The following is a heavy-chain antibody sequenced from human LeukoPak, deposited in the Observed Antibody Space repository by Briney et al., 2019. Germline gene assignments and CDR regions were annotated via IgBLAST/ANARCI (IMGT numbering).Heavy chain of an antibody. Sequence: GGSLRLSCAASGFTFSSYAMHWVRQAPGKGLEWVALISYDGSNKYYADSVRGRFTISRDNSKNTLYLQMNSLRAEDTAVYYCARGHYYGSGTYYYYFDYWGQGTLVTVSS. CDR3: ARGHYYGSGTYYYYFDY. V-gene: IGHV3-30*04. D-gene: IGHD3-10*01. J-gene: IGHJ4*02. CDR1: GFTFSSYA. CDR2: ISYDGSNK.